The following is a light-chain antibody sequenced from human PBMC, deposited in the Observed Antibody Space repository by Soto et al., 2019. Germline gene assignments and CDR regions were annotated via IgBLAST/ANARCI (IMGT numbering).Light chain of an antibody. Sequence: EIVLTQSPGTLSLSPGDRATLSCRASQSVSSYLAWYQQIPGQAPRLLIYAASNRATGTPDRFSGSGSGTDFTLTISRLEPEDFAVYYCQQYGSPPITFGQGTRLEIK. CDR1: QSVSSY. CDR3: QQYGSPPIT. J-gene: IGKJ5*01. CDR2: AAS. V-gene: IGKV3-20*01.